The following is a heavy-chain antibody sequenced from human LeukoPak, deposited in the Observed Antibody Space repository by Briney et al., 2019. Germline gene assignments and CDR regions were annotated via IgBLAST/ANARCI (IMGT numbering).Heavy chain of an antibody. Sequence: ASVKVSCKASGYTFTSYGISWVRQAPGQGLEWMGWISAYNGNTNYAQKLQGRVTMTTDTSTGTAYMELRSLRSDDTAVYYCAAATYYDYVWGSYDFDYWGQGTLVTVSS. V-gene: IGHV1-18*04. J-gene: IGHJ4*02. CDR2: ISAYNGNT. CDR1: GYTFTSYG. CDR3: AAATYYDYVWGSYDFDY. D-gene: IGHD3-16*01.